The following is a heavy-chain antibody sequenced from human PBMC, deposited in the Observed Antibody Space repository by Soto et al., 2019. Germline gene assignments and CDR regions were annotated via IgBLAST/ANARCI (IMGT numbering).Heavy chain of an antibody. D-gene: IGHD1-26*01. V-gene: IGHV3-21*01. J-gene: IGHJ4*02. CDR3: ARPYSGSYSFDY. CDR1: GFPFITYN. CDR2: ITSSSRDT. Sequence: GSLRLSCAASGFPFITYNMNWVRQAPGKGLEWVSSITSSSRDTYYADSVKGRFTISRDNAKNSLYLHMSSLRAEDTAVYYCARPYSGSYSFDYWGQGTLVTVSS.